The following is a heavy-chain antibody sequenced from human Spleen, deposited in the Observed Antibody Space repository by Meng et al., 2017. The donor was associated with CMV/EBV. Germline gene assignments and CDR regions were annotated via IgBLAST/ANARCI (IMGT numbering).Heavy chain of an antibody. CDR1: GFTFSNYN. Sequence: GGSLRLSCAASGFTFSNYNMGWVRQAPGKGLEWVAGISWNSGTIGYADSVKGRFTISRDNAKNSLYLQMNSLRPEDMAFYYCAKDVRPSIAAAGALFASWGQGALVTVSS. CDR2: ISWNSGTI. V-gene: IGHV3-9*03. D-gene: IGHD6-13*01. J-gene: IGHJ4*02. CDR3: AKDVRPSIAAAGALFAS.